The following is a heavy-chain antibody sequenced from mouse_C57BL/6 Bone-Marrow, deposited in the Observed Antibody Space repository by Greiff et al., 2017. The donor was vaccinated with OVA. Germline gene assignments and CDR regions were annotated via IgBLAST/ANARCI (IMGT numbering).Heavy chain of an antibody. CDR2: IRLPSDNYAT. D-gene: IGHD1-1*01. Sequence: DVKLVESGGGLVQPGGSMKLSCVASGFTFSNYWMNWVRQSPEKGLAWVAQIRLPSDNYATHYAESVKGRFTISRDDSKSSVYLQMNNLRAEDTGIYYCTYYYGSSWYYYAMDYWGQGTSVTVSS. J-gene: IGHJ4*01. CDR3: TYYYGSSWYYYAMDY. V-gene: IGHV6-3*01. CDR1: GFTFSNYW.